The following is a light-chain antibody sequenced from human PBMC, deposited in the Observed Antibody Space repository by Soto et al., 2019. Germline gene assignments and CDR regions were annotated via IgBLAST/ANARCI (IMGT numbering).Light chain of an antibody. J-gene: IGKJ5*01. CDR1: ADISRW. CDR3: QQANSFPFT. V-gene: IGKV1D-12*01. CDR2: AAS. Sequence: DTQMTQSPSSVSASVGDTVTISCRASADISRWLTWYQQTPGKAPKLLIYAASSWHSGVPSRISGSGSGTDFTLTISSLQPKDFATYYCQQANSFPFTFGQGTRLEVK.